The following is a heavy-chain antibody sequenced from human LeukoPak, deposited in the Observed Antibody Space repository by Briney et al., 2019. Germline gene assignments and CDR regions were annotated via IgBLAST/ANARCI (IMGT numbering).Heavy chain of an antibody. J-gene: IGHJ4*02. Sequence: PSETLSLTCAVYGGSFSGYYWSWIRQPRGKGLEWIGEINHSGSTNYNPSLKSRVTISVDTSKSQFSLKLSSVTAADTAVYYCARGGNYYDSSPLDYWGQGTLVTVSS. CDR1: GGSFSGYY. D-gene: IGHD3-22*01. CDR3: ARGGNYYDSSPLDY. CDR2: INHSGST. V-gene: IGHV4-34*01.